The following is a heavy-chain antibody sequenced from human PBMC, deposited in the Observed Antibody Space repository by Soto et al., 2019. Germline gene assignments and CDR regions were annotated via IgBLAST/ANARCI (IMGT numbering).Heavy chain of an antibody. CDR2: ISAYSGLT. V-gene: IGHV1-18*04. J-gene: IGHJ4*02. CDR1: GYTFTNYG. CDR3: ARRTPYASGSDFAGDF. Sequence: QVQLVQSGAEVKKPGASVNISCKASGYTFTNYGVSWVRQAPGQGLEWMGWISAYSGLTHYPQHLQGSVTMTTDTSTTTAYLELGSLTSDDTAVYYCARRTPYASGSDFAGDFWGQGTLITVSS. D-gene: IGHD3-10*01.